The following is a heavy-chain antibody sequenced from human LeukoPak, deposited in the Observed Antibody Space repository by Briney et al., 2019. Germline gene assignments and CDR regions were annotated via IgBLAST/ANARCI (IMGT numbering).Heavy chain of an antibody. J-gene: IGHJ3*02. Sequence: PSETLSLTCTVSGGSISSYYWSWIQQPAGKGLEWIGRIYTSGSTNYNPSLKSRVTMSVDTSKNQFSLKLSSVTAADTAVYYCARASYSSSWYGEDAFDIWGQGTMVTVSS. D-gene: IGHD6-13*01. CDR1: GGSISSYY. V-gene: IGHV4-4*07. CDR3: ARASYSSSWYGEDAFDI. CDR2: IYTSGST.